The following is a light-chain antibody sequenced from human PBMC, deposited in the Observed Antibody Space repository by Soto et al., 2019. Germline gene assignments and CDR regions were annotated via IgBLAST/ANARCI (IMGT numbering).Light chain of an antibody. CDR1: QSISSW. CDR2: KAS. J-gene: IGKJ1*01. V-gene: IGKV1-5*03. CDR3: QQLGWT. Sequence: DIQMTQSPSTLSASVADRVAITCRDSQSISSWLAWYQQKPGKAPKLLIYKASSLESGVPSRFSGSGSGTEFTLTISSLQPDDFATYYCQQLGWTFGQGTKVEIK.